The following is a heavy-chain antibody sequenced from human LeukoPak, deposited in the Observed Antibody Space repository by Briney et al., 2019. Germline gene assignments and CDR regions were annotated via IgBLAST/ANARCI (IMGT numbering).Heavy chain of an antibody. CDR1: GGSISNTNW. V-gene: IGHV4-4*02. D-gene: IGHD1-26*01. Sequence: SETLSLTCGVSGGSISNTNWWTWVRQPPGKGLEWIGEINHSGSTNYNPSLKSRVTISVDTSKNQFSLKLSSVTAADTAVYYCASLLPRDYWGQGTLVTVSS. CDR2: INHSGST. J-gene: IGHJ4*02. CDR3: ASLLPRDY.